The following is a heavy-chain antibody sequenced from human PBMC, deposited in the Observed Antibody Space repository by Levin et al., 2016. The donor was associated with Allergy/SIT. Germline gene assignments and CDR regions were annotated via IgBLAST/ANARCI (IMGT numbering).Heavy chain of an antibody. CDR2: ISSSSSTI. Sequence: WIRQPPGKGLEWVSYISSSSSTIYYADSVKGRFTISRDNAKNSLYLQMNSLRDEDTAVYYCARDKVDTIFGVVISPNLFDYWGQGTLVTVSS. CDR3: ARDKVDTIFGVVISPNLFDY. D-gene: IGHD3-3*01. J-gene: IGHJ4*02. V-gene: IGHV3-48*02.